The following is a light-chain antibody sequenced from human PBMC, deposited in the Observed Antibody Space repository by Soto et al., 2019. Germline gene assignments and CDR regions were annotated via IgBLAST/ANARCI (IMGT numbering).Light chain of an antibody. V-gene: IGLV2-23*01. J-gene: IGLJ3*02. Sequence: QSVLTQPASVSGSPGQSITISCTGTNSDVGSHNFVSWYQQYPGKAPKLLIYEASKRPSGLSNRFACSKSGNTASLTISGLQAEDEADYYCCSLTNGATWVFGGGTKVTVL. CDR3: CSLTNGATWV. CDR2: EAS. CDR1: NSDVGSHNF.